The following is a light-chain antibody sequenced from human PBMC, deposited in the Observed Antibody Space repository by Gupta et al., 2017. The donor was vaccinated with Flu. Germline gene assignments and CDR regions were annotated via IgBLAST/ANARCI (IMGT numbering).Light chain of an antibody. CDR1: QGITNY. J-gene: IGKJ1*01. V-gene: IGKV1-16*01. CDR2: AAS. CDR3: HHDSNYPWT. Sequence: DIQMTQSPSSLSASVGDRVTITCRASQGITNYVAWLQQKPGKAPQPLIYAASNSQSAVPSRFSGSGSGTDFTLTIIGLQPEDFATYYCHHDSNYPWTFGQGTKVEIK.